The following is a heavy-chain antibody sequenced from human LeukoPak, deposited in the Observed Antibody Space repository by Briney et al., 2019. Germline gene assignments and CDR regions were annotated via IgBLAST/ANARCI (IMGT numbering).Heavy chain of an antibody. J-gene: IGHJ4*02. CDR2: IASDGSIK. Sequence: GRPLRLSCAASGFTFSSYSMHWVRQAPGKGLEWVAVIASDGSIKYYADSVKGRFTISRDNSKDTLYVQMNSLRPEDTAVYYCAKERQEGATPFDYWGQGSLVTVSS. CDR3: AKERQEGATPFDY. V-gene: IGHV3-30*04. D-gene: IGHD2-15*01. CDR1: GFTFSSYS.